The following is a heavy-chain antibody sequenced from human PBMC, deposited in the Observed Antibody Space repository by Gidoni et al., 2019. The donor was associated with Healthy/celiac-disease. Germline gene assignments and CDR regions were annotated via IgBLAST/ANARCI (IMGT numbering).Heavy chain of an antibody. CDR1: GFTFSSYS. Sequence: EVQLVESGGGLVKHGGSLRLSCAASGFTFSSYSMNWVRQAPGKGLEWVSSISSSSSYIYYADSVKGRFTISRDNAKNSLYLQMNSLRAEDTAVYYCARSANWDCLDYWGQGTLVTVSS. V-gene: IGHV3-21*01. D-gene: IGHD1-7*01. CDR3: ARSANWDCLDY. J-gene: IGHJ4*02. CDR2: ISSSSSYI.